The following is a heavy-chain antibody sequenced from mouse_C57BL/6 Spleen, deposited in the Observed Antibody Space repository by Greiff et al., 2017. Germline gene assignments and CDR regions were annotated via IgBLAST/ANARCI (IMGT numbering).Heavy chain of an antibody. CDR2: ISSGGDYI. CDR3: VRERGDSYLFVF. Sequence: EVHLVESGEGLVKPGGSLKLSCAASGFTFSSYAMSWVRQTPEKRLEWVAYISSGGDYIYYADTVKGRFTISRDNARNTLYLQMSSLKSEDTDMYYCVRERGDSYLFVFWGQGALVTVSA. J-gene: IGHJ3*01. V-gene: IGHV5S21*01. CDR1: GFTFSSYA. D-gene: IGHD2-12*01.